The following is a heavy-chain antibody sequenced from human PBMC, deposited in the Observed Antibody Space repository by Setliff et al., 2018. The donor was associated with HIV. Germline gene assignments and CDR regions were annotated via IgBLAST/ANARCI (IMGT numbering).Heavy chain of an antibody. CDR1: GFTFSSYS. J-gene: IGHJ3*02. Sequence: PGGSLRLSCAASGFTFSSYSMNWVRQAPGKGLEWVSFISSSSSYIYYADSVKGRFTISRDNSKDTMYLQMNSLRDEDTAQYYCAKGYYYDSGGGRVRAFDIWGQGTMVTVSS. V-gene: IGHV3-21*04. CDR3: AKGYYYDSGGGRVRAFDI. D-gene: IGHD3-22*01. CDR2: ISSSSSYI.